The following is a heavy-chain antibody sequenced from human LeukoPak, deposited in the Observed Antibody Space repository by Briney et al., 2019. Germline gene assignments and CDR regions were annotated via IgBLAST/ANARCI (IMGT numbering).Heavy chain of an antibody. CDR2: INHSGST. D-gene: IGHD6-13*01. J-gene: IGHJ3*01. Sequence: SETLSLTCAVYGGSFSGYYWSWIRQPPGKGLEWIGEINHSGSTNYNPSLKSRVTISVDTSKNQFSLKLSSVTAEDTAVYYCAREPMEQQLRGSSWGQGTMVTVSS. V-gene: IGHV4-34*01. CDR3: AREPMEQQLRGSS. CDR1: GGSFSGYY.